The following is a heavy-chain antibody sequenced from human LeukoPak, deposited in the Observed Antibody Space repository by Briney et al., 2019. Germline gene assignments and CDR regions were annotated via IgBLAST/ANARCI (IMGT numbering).Heavy chain of an antibody. Sequence: GGSLRLSCAASGFTFSSYAMSWVRQAPGKGLEWVSAISGSGGSTYYADSVKGRFTISRDNSKNTLYLQMNSLRAEDTAVYYCARGIEYDSSGYYYWGQGTLVTVSS. CDR3: ARGIEYDSSGYYY. CDR1: GFTFSSYA. D-gene: IGHD3-22*01. V-gene: IGHV3-23*01. J-gene: IGHJ4*02. CDR2: ISGSGGST.